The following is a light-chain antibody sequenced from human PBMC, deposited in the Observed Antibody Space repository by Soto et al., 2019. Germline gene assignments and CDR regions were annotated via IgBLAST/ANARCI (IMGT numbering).Light chain of an antibody. CDR1: SSDVGGYNY. CDR2: DVS. J-gene: IGLJ1*01. Sequence: QSALTQPRSVSGSPGQSVTISCTGTSSDVGGYNYVSWYQQHPGKAPKLMIYDVSKRPSGVPDRFSGSESGNTASLTISGLQAEDEADYYCCSYAGSYTLVFGTGTKVTAL. CDR3: CSYAGSYTLV. V-gene: IGLV2-11*01.